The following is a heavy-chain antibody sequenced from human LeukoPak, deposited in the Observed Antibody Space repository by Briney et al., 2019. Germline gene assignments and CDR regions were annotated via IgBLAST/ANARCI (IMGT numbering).Heavy chain of an antibody. CDR2: VYFDGGT. CDR1: GGSVTSGTYH. CDR3: ARDHYYDGRGRFDP. J-gene: IGHJ5*02. D-gene: IGHD3-16*01. Sequence: IPSETLSLTCSVSGGSVTSGTYHWGWIRQPPGKGLEWIGSVYFDGGTHYKPSLQSRVTISVDTSKNQFSLRLSSVTAADTALYYCARDHYYDGRGRFDPWGQGTLVTVSS. V-gene: IGHV4-39*07.